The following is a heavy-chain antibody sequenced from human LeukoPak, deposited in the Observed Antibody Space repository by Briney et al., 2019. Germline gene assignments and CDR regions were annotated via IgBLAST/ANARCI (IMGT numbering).Heavy chain of an antibody. CDR2: IYYSGTT. Sequence: SETLSLTCTVSGGSISSGGYYWSWIRQHPGKGLEWIGYIYYSGTTYYNPSLKSRLTISVDTSKNQFSLKLSSVTAADTAVYYCARQYSSSLFFDYWGQGTLVTVSP. V-gene: IGHV4-31*03. D-gene: IGHD6-6*01. CDR3: ARQYSSSLFFDY. J-gene: IGHJ4*02. CDR1: GGSISSGGYY.